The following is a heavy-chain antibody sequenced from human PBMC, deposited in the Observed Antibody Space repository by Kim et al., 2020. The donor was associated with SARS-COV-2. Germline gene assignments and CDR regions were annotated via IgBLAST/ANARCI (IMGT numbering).Heavy chain of an antibody. D-gene: IGHD6-19*01. V-gene: IGHV1-2*02. Sequence: ASVKVSCKASGYTFTGYYMHWVRQAPGQGLEWMGWINPNSGGTNYAQKFQGRVTMTRDTSISTAYMELSRLRSDDTAVYYCAREGRGRGTYIEQWLSNDYWGQGTLVTVSS. CDR2: INPNSGGT. CDR3: AREGRGRGTYIEQWLSNDY. CDR1: GYTFTGYY. J-gene: IGHJ4*02.